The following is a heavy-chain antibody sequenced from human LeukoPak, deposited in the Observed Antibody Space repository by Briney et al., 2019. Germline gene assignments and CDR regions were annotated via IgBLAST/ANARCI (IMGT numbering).Heavy chain of an antibody. CDR2: IFRSGTT. Sequence: PSETLSLTCTVSGYSISSGYYWGWIRQPPGKGLEWIGSIFRSGTTYYNPSLRSRVTISVDTSKNQFSLRLSSVTAADTAVYYCARESLTWLQSRTSWFDPWGQGTLVTVSS. CDR1: GYSISSGYY. D-gene: IGHD5-24*01. J-gene: IGHJ5*02. CDR3: ARESLTWLQSRTSWFDP. V-gene: IGHV4-38-2*02.